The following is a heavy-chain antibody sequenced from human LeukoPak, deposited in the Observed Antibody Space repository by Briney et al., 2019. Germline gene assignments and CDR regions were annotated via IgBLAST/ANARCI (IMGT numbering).Heavy chain of an antibody. J-gene: IGHJ6*02. CDR3: ARGVQRDGMDV. CDR2: ISYDGSNK. V-gene: IGHV3-30*04. Sequence: GGSLRLSCAASGFTFSSYAMHRVRQAPGKGLEWVAVISYDGSNKYYADSVKGRFTISRDNSKNTLYLQMNSLRAEDTAVYYCARGVQRDGMDVWGQGTTVTVSS. D-gene: IGHD5-18*01. CDR1: GFTFSSYA.